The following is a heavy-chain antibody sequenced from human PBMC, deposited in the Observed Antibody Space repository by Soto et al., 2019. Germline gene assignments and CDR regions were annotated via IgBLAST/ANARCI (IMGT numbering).Heavy chain of an antibody. CDR2: INHRGSS. V-gene: IGHV4-34*01. Sequence: SETLSLTCAVNGGSLSGYYWSWIRQSPGKGLEWIGEINHRGSSDYNPSLKSRVTISIDASKNHVTLELTSVTAADTAVYYCARSDNRNSLYGVDVWGQGTAGTVS. CDR1: GGSLSGYY. J-gene: IGHJ6*02. CDR3: ARSDNRNSLYGVDV. D-gene: IGHD1-1*01.